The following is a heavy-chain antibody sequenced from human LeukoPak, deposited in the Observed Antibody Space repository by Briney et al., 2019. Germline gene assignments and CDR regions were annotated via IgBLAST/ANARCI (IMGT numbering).Heavy chain of an antibody. CDR1: GYTFTSYD. V-gene: IGHV1-8*01. D-gene: IGHD5-24*01. Sequence: ASVKVSCKASGYTFTSYDINWVRQATGQGLEGMGWMTPNSGNTGYAQKFQGRVTMTRNTSISTAYMELSSLRSEDTAVYYCAREGDGYNYGYYYYGMDVWGQGTTVTVSS. CDR2: MTPNSGNT. J-gene: IGHJ6*02. CDR3: AREGDGYNYGYYYYGMDV.